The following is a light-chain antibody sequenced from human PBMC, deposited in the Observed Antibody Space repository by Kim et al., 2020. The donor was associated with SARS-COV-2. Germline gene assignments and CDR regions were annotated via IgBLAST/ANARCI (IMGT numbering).Light chain of an antibody. CDR1: QSVSSSY. CDR3: QQYGSAPPNT. V-gene: IGKV3-20*01. CDR2: GAS. J-gene: IGKJ2*01. Sequence: SPGERAPPSRRGRQSVSSSYLAWYQQKPGQAPRLLIYGASSRAPGIPDRFSGSVSGTDFTLTISRLEPEDFAVYYCQQYGSAPPNTFGQGTKLEI.